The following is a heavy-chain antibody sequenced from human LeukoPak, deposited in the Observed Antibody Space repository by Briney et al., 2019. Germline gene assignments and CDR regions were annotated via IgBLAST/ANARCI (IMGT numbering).Heavy chain of an antibody. D-gene: IGHD3-22*01. CDR1: GGSISSYY. V-gene: IGHV4-59*01. CDR2: IYYSGST. J-gene: IGHJ5*02. CDR3: ARDGIDYYDSSGYYHWFDP. Sequence: SETLSLTCTVSGGSISSYYWSWIRQPPGKGLEWIGYIYYSGSTNYNPSLKSRVTISVDTSKNQFSLKLSSVTAADTAVYYCARDGIDYYDSSGYYHWFDPWGQGTLVTVSS.